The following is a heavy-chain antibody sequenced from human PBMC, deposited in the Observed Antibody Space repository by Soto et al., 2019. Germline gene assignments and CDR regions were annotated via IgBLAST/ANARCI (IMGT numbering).Heavy chain of an antibody. CDR3: ARVGYCGGDCYPFDY. CDR2: IYYSGST. J-gene: IGHJ4*02. D-gene: IGHD2-21*02. V-gene: IGHV4-61*01. Sequence: SETLSLTCTVSGGSVSSGSYYWSWIRQPPGKGLEWIGYIYYSGSTNYNPSLQSRVTISVDTSKNQFSLKLSSVTAADTAVYYCARVGYCGGDCYPFDYWGQGTLVTVSS. CDR1: GGSVSSGSYY.